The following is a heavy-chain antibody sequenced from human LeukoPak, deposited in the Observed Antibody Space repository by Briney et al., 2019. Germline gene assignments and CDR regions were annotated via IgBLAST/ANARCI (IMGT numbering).Heavy chain of an antibody. J-gene: IGHJ4*02. CDR2: IKQDGTEK. V-gene: IGHV3-7*02. CDR3: ARLGYCSGGSCSSFDY. Sequence: PGGSLRLSCAASGFTFSRYWMSWVRQAPGKGLEWVANIKQDGTEKFYLDSVRGRFTISRDNAKNSLYLQMNSLRAEDTAVYYCARLGYCSGGSCSSFDYWGQGTLVTVSS. D-gene: IGHD2-15*01. CDR1: GFTFSRYW.